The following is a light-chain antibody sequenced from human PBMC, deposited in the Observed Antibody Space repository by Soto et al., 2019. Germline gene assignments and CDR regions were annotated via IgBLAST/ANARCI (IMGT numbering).Light chain of an antibody. CDR2: GAS. Sequence: EIVMTQSPATLSVSPGERATLSCRASQSVSSNLAWYQQKPGQAPRLLIYGASTRATGIPARFSGSGSGTEFTLTISSLQSEDSAVYYCQQYHNWPWTFGQGTKVDIK. V-gene: IGKV3-15*01. CDR3: QQYHNWPWT. J-gene: IGKJ1*01. CDR1: QSVSSN.